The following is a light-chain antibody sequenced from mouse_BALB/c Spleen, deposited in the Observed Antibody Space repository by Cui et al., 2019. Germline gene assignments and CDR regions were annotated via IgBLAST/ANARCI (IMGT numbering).Light chain of an antibody. CDR3: LQNGESLT. J-gene: IGKJ2*01. CDR1: QDIKSY. CDR2: YAT. V-gene: IGKV14-126*01. Sequence: DIKITQSPSPTYSSLGERDTITFRASQDIKSYLSWYQKKPWKSTKTLIYYATSLADGVPSRCSGSGSGQDYSLSISSLESDDTATYYCLQNGESLTFGGGTKLEIK.